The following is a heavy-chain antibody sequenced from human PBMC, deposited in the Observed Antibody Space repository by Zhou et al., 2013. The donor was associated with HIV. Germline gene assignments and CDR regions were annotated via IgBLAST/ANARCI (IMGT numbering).Heavy chain of an antibody. CDR2: IIPIFGTI. D-gene: IGHD6-13*01. V-gene: IGHV1-69*12. CDR3: ARGEQQDYYGMDV. J-gene: IGHJ6*02. CDR1: GGTFTSHA. Sequence: VQLVQSGAEVKKPGSSVKVSCKASGGTFTSHAFSWVRQAPGQGLEWVGGIIPIFGTINNAQKFQGRVTITADESTSTVYMELSSLRSEDTAVYYCARGEQQDYYGMDVWGQGTTVTVSS.